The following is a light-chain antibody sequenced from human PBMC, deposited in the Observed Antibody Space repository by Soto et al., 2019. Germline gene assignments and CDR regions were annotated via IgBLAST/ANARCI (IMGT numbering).Light chain of an antibody. CDR2: EGN. J-gene: IGLJ3*02. CDR3: CLYAYDNGWI. V-gene: IGLV2-23*01. Sequence: QSALTQPASVSGSPGQSITISCTGPSGDVLSYDGVSWYQHHPGKAPKLLIYEGNNRPSGVSDRFSGAKSGHMASLTISGLEAEDEDDYYCCLYAYDNGWIFGGGTQLTVL. CDR1: SGDVLSYDG.